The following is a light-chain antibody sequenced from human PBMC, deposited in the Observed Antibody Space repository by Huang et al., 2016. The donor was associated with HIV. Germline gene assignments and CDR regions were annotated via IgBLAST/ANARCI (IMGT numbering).Light chain of an antibody. CDR3: QQSYNTPPT. V-gene: IGKV1-39*01. CDR1: QSISNH. Sequence: DIQMTQSPASLSASVGDRVTITFLATQSISNHVNWYQQKPGKAPTLLRYGASTLQNGVPSRFSGSGSETDFNLAISTLQPEDFTTYYCQQSYNTPPTFGQGTKVEI. CDR2: GAS. J-gene: IGKJ1*01.